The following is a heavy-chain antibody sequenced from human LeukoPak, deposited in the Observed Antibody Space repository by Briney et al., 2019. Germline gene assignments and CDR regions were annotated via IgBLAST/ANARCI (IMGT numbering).Heavy chain of an antibody. D-gene: IGHD3-3*01. V-gene: IGHV3-21*01. CDR2: ISSSSSYI. CDR3: ARGYYDFWSGYRVRYYYMDV. CDR1: GFTFSSYS. Sequence: GGSLRLSCAASGFTFSSYSMNWDRQAPGKGLEWVSSISSSSSYIYYADSVKGRFTISRDNAKNSLYLQMNSLRAEDTAVYYCARGYYDFWSGYRVRYYYMDVWGKGTTVTVSS. J-gene: IGHJ6*03.